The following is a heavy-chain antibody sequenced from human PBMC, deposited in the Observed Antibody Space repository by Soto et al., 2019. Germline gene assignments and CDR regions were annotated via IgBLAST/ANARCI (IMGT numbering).Heavy chain of an antibody. CDR1: GFTFDDYA. J-gene: IGHJ4*02. CDR2: ISWNSGSI. Sequence: GGSLRLSCAASGFTFDDYAMHWVRQAPGKGLEWVSGISWNSGSIGYADSVKGRFTISRDNAKNSLYLQMNSLRAEDTALYYCAKGLDSGYDGWGQGTLVTVSS. CDR3: AKGLDSGYDG. D-gene: IGHD5-12*01. V-gene: IGHV3-9*01.